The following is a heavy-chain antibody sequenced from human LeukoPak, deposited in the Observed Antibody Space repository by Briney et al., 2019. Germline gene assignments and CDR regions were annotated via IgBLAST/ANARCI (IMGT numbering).Heavy chain of an antibody. CDR3: ARHGVHSGGWYVDY. V-gene: IGHV4-39*01. CDR1: GGSISSTTYY. CDR2: IYYSGST. J-gene: IGHJ4*01. Sequence: PSETLSLTCTVSGGSISSTTYYWGWIRQPPGKGLEWIGSIYYSGSTDYNSSLKSRLTISIDTSKNQFSLKLSSVTAADTAMYYCARHGVHSGGWYVDYWGQGTLVTVSS. D-gene: IGHD6-19*01.